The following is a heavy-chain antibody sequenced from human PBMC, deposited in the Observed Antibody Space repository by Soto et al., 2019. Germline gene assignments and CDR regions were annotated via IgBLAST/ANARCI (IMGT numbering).Heavy chain of an antibody. Sequence: GASVKVSCKASGYTFTSYGISWVRQAPGQGLERMGWISAYNGNTNYAKKLQGRVTMTTDTSTSTAYMELRSLRSDDTAVYYCARDHCSSTSCYVSWFDPWGQGTLVTVSS. D-gene: IGHD2-2*01. J-gene: IGHJ5*02. CDR1: GYTFTSYG. CDR2: ISAYNGNT. CDR3: ARDHCSSTSCYVSWFDP. V-gene: IGHV1-18*04.